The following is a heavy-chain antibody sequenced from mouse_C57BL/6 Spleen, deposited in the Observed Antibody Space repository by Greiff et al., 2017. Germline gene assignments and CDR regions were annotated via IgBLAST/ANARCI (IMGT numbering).Heavy chain of an antibody. D-gene: IGHD1-1*01. Sequence: EVQRVESGGGLVQPGGSLSLSCAASGFTFTDYYMSWVRQPPGQALEWLGFIRNTANGYTTEYSASVKGRFTISRANSPSILYLQMNALRAEDSATYYFARYLTTVVATDGYAMDYWGQGTSVTVSS. J-gene: IGHJ4*01. V-gene: IGHV7-3*01. CDR2: IRNTANGYTT. CDR3: ARYLTTVVATDGYAMDY. CDR1: GFTFTDYY.